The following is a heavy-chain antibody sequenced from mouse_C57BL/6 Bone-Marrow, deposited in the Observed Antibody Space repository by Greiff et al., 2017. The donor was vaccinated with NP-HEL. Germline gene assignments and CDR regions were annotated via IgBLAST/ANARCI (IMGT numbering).Heavy chain of an antibody. J-gene: IGHJ4*01. CDR3: ARRGYDGYYRYAMDY. V-gene: IGHV1-20*01. CDR2: INPYNGDT. CDR1: GYSFTGYF. D-gene: IGHD2-3*01. Sequence: EVQLQQSGPELVKPGDSVKISCKASGYSFTGYFMNWVMQSHGKSLEWIGRINPYNGDTFYNQKFKGKATLTVDQSSSTAHMELRSLTSEDSAVYYCARRGYDGYYRYAMDYWGQGTSVTVSS.